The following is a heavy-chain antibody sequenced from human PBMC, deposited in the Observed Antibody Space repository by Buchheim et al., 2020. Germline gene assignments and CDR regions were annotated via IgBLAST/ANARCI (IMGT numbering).Heavy chain of an antibody. D-gene: IGHD3-10*01. CDR1: GGSFSGYY. J-gene: IGHJ6*02. Sequence: QEQLQQWGAGLLKPSETLSLTCAVYGGSFSGYYWSWIRQPPGKGLEWIGEINHSVSTNYTPSLKSRVTISVDTSKNQFSLKLSSVTTADTGVYFCARGRGVSSNYFGMDVLSQATT. V-gene: IGHV4-34*01. CDR3: ARGRGVSSNYFGMDV. CDR2: INHSVST.